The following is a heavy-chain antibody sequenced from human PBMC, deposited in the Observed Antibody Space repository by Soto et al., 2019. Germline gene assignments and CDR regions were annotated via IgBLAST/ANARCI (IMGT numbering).Heavy chain of an antibody. J-gene: IGHJ4*02. D-gene: IGHD3-10*01. Sequence: SETLSLTCTVSGGSISSFYWSWIRPPPGKGLEWIGYIYYSGTTSYNPSLNSRVTMSVDTSKNQFSLKLNSVTAADTAVYYCARESYYGSGATVVAYWGQGTLVTVSS. V-gene: IGHV4-59*01. CDR3: ARESYYGSGATVVAY. CDR2: IYYSGTT. CDR1: GGSISSFY.